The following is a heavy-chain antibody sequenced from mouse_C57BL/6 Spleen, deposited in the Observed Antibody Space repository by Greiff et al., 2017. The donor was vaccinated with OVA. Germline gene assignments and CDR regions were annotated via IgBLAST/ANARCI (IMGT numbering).Heavy chain of an antibody. V-gene: IGHV5-4*03. CDR2: ISDGGSYT. CDR3: ARRVYYYGSSDWYFDV. Sequence: EVKLVESGGGLVKPGGSLKLSCAASGFTFSSYAMSWVRQTPEKRLEWVATISDGGSYTYYPDNVQGRFPISRDNAKNNLYLQMSHLKSEDTAMYYCARRVYYYGSSDWYFDVWGTGTTVTVSS. D-gene: IGHD1-1*01. J-gene: IGHJ1*03. CDR1: GFTFSSYA.